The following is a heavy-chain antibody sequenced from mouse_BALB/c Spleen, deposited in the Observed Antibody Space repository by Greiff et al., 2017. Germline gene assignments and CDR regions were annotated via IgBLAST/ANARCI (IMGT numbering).Heavy chain of an antibody. J-gene: IGHJ4*01. CDR1: GYSFTGYY. CDR2: ISCYNGAT. CDR3: ARNGNSLNAMDY. Sequence: LVKTGASVKISCKASGYSFTGYYMHWVKQSHGKSLEWIGYISCYNGATSYNQKFKGKATFTVDTSSSTAYMQLNSLTSEDSAVYYCARNGNSLNAMDYWGQGTSVTVSS. V-gene: IGHV1S34*01. D-gene: IGHD2-1*01.